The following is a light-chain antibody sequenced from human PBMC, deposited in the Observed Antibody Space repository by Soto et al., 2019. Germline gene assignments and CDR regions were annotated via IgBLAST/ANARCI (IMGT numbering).Light chain of an antibody. Sequence: EIVLTQSPGTLSLSPGERATLSCRASQSVSSSYLAWYQQKPGQAPRLLIYGASSRATGIPDRFSGSGSGTYVTLTISRLEPEDFAVYYCQQYGNSPPWTFGQGTKVEIK. J-gene: IGKJ1*01. CDR2: GAS. CDR1: QSVSSSY. CDR3: QQYGNSPPWT. V-gene: IGKV3-20*01.